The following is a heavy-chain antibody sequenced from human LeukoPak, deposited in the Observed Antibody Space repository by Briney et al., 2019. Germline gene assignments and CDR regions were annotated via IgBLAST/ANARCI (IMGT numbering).Heavy chain of an antibody. CDR2: INPNSGGT. CDR1: GYTFTGYY. V-gene: IGHV1-2*02. CDR3: ARDPGKLRYFDWSPQYYFDY. Sequence: ASVKVSCKASGYTFTGYYMHWVRQAPGRGLEWMGWINPNSGGTNYAQKFQGRVTMTRDTSISTAYMELSRLRSDDTAVYYCARDPGKLRYFDWSPQYYFDYWGQGTLVTVSP. D-gene: IGHD3-9*01. J-gene: IGHJ4*02.